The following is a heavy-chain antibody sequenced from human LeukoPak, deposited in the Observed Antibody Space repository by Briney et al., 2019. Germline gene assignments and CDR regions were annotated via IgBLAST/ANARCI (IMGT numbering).Heavy chain of an antibody. CDR1: GYTFNKYG. J-gene: IGHJ5*02. CDR3: AKDWHILTGRNCFDP. D-gene: IGHD3-9*01. Sequence: ASVKVSCKASGYTFNKYGISWVRQAPGQGLEWMGWVTSYNGDTNYAQKFQGRVTMSTDTSTNTAYMELRSLRFDDAAIYYCAKDWHILTGRNCFDPWGQGTLVTVSS. CDR2: VTSYNGDT. V-gene: IGHV1-18*01.